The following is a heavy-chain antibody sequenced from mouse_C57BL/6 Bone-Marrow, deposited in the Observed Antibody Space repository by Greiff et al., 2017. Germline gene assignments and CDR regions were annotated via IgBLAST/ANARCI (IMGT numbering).Heavy chain of an antibody. CDR3: ARGGLRRSYWYFDV. J-gene: IGHJ1*03. D-gene: IGHD1-1*01. CDR2: IYPGSGNT. CDR1: GYTFTDYY. V-gene: IGHV1-84*01. Sequence: LVESGPELVKPGASVKISCKASGYTFTDYYINWVKQRPGQGLEWIGWIYPGSGNTKYNEKFKGKATLTVDTSSSTAYMQLSSLTSGDSAVYSCARGGLRRSYWYFDVWGTGTTVTVSS.